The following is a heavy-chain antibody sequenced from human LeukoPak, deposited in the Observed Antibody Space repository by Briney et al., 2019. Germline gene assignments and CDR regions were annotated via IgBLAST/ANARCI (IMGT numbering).Heavy chain of an antibody. Sequence: GGSLRLSCAASGFTFSSYAMSWVRQTPGQGLEWVSAISASGGSTYYADSVKGRFTISRDNSKNTLYLQMNSLRAEDTAVYYCAKDSFYDSSGYYWDYFDYWGQGTLVTVSS. V-gene: IGHV3-23*01. D-gene: IGHD3-22*01. CDR1: GFTFSSYA. CDR3: AKDSFYDSSGYYWDYFDY. CDR2: ISASGGST. J-gene: IGHJ4*02.